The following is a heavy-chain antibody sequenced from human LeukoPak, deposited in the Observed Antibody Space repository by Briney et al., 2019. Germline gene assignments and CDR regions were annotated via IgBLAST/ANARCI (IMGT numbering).Heavy chain of an antibody. CDR1: GGSISSYY. Sequence: SETLSLTCTVSGGSISSYYWSWIRQPPGKGLEWIGYIYYSGSTNYNPSLKSRVTISVDMSKNQFSLKLSSVTAADTAVYYCARLLAGTPYYYYYYMDVWGKGTTVIVSS. D-gene: IGHD6-13*01. J-gene: IGHJ6*03. CDR3: ARLLAGTPYYYYYYMDV. CDR2: IYYSGST. V-gene: IGHV4-59*01.